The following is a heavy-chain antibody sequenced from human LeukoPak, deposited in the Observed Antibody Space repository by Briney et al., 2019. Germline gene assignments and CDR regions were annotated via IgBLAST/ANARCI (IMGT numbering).Heavy chain of an antibody. CDR3: ARELLYGSGSYALFYFDY. Sequence: SQTLSLTCTVSGGSISSGGYYWSWIRQHPGKGLEWIGYIYYSGSTYYNPSLKSRVTISVDTSRNQFSLKLSSVTAADTAVYYCARELLYGSGSYALFYFDYWGQGTLVTVTS. J-gene: IGHJ4*02. V-gene: IGHV4-31*03. D-gene: IGHD3-10*01. CDR2: IYYSGST. CDR1: GGSISSGGYY.